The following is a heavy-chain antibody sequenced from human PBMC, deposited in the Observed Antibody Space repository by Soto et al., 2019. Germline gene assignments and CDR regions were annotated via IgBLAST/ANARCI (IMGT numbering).Heavy chain of an antibody. J-gene: IGHJ6*02. CDR3: VRKSSLAVRGLFRYHHYGLDV. D-gene: IGHD3-22*01. V-gene: IGHV4-34*01. Sequence: LSLTCAVYGGSFSGHYWTWIRQSPGTGLEWIGEINHSGSTNYNPSLKSRVDISVDTSKNQFSLKLTSVTAADTAVYYCVRKSSLAVRGLFRYHHYGLDVWGQGTTVTVSS. CDR2: INHSGST. CDR1: GGSFSGHY.